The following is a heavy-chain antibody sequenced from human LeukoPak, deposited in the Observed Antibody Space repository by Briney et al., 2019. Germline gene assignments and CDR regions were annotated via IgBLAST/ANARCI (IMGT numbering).Heavy chain of an antibody. D-gene: IGHD2-21*01. V-gene: IGHV3-30*02. CDR3: ARGGTVIKALDF. J-gene: IGHJ4*02. CDR2: IRYDTSNE. Sequence: GGSLRLSCGASGFSFNNYGMHWVRQAPGKGLEWLTFIRYDTSNEYYAVSVKGRCTISRDNSKNTLYLEMNSLRREDTAVYYCARGGTVIKALDFWGQGILVAVSS. CDR1: GFSFNNYG.